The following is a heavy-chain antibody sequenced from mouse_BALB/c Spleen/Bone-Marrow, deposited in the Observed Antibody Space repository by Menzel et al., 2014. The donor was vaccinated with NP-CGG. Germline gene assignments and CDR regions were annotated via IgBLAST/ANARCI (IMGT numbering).Heavy chain of an antibody. V-gene: IGHV2-2*02. D-gene: IGHD2-1*01. CDR1: GFSLTKHG. CDR2: IWGGGST. CDR3: ARGNYGAWFTH. J-gene: IGHJ3*01. Sequence: VQRVESGPGLVQPSQSLSITCTVSGFSLTKHGVRWIRQSPGKGLEWLGVIWGGGSTDYNAAFISRLSISKDNSKSQVVFKMNSLEVNDRAMYYCARGNYGAWFTHWGQGTLVTVSA.